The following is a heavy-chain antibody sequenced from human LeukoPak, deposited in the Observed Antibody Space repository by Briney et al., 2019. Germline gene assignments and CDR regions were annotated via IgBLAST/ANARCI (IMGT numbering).Heavy chain of an antibody. D-gene: IGHD3-16*01. Sequence: MPSQTLSLTCAVSGGSISSGGYSWSWIRQRPGKGLEWIGYIYHSGSTYYNPSLKSRVTISVDRSKNQFSLKLSSVTAADTAVYYCARAQGIRYAFDIWGQGTMVTVSS. CDR3: ARAQGIRYAFDI. CDR1: GGSISSGGYS. J-gene: IGHJ3*02. V-gene: IGHV4-30-2*01. CDR2: IYHSGST.